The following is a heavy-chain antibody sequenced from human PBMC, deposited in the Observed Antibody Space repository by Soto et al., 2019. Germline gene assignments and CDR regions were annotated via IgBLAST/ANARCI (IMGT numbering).Heavy chain of an antibody. V-gene: IGHV3-48*02. CDR1: GFTFSRYS. CDR3: AKTSLRVYYYGMDV. Sequence: WGSLRLSCAASGFTFSRYSMNWVRQAPGKGLEWVSHISGSSSTIYYTDSVKGRFTVSRDNAKNSLYLQMNSLRDEDTAVYFCAKTSLRVYYYGMDVWGQGTTVTVSS. J-gene: IGHJ6*02. CDR2: ISGSSSTI.